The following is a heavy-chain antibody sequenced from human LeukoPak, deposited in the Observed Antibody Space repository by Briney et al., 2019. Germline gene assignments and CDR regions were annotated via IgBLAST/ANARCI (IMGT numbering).Heavy chain of an antibody. J-gene: IGHJ4*02. CDR1: GFTFSSYA. V-gene: IGHV3-23*01. CDR2: ISASGGST. CDR3: ARDSYYSSDF. Sequence: PGGSLRLSCAASGFTFSSYAMSWVRQAPGKGLEWVSAISASGGSTYYADSVKGRFTISRDNSKNTLYLQMNSLRAEDTAVYFCARDSYYSSDFWGQGTLVTVSS. D-gene: IGHD2/OR15-2a*01.